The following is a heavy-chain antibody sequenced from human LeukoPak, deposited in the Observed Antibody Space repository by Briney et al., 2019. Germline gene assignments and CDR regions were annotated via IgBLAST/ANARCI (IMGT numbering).Heavy chain of an antibody. Sequence: SESLCLTCGVSGVTISSGNLHWSCLAQPAGKELEWIVCIYASGSTNYNPSLKRRITMSEDTSKNQFSLKLSSVTAADTDVSYCAMSIVMDADDAFDIWGQGTLVTVSS. V-gene: IGHV4-61*02. CDR3: AMSIVMDADDAFDI. CDR1: GVTISSGNLH. CDR2: IYASGST. J-gene: IGHJ3*02. D-gene: IGHD6-6*01.